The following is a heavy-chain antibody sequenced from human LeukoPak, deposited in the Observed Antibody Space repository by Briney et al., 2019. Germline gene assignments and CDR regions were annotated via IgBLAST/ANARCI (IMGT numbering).Heavy chain of an antibody. CDR3: VTSWIRQPGDC. CDR2: ITPDGSGK. J-gene: IGHJ4*02. V-gene: IGHV3-7*01. CDR1: GFTFSTYS. Sequence: GGSLRLSCTTSGFTFSTYSMNWVRQAPGKGLEWVADITPDGSGKTYVDSVKGRFTISRDNAKQSLFLQMDTVAADDTAVYYCVTSWIRQPGDCWGQGILVTVSS. D-gene: IGHD1-1*01.